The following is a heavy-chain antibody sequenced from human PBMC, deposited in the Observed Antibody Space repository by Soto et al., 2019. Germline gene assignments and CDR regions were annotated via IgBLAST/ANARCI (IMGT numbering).Heavy chain of an antibody. CDR2: IKQDGSEK. J-gene: IGHJ4*02. Sequence: GGSLRLSCAASGFPFSSYWMSWVRQAPGKGLEWVANIKQDGSEKYYVDSVKGRFTISRDNAKNSLYLQMNSLRAEDTAVYYCARGRYCISTSCYLDYWGQGTLVTVSS. CDR3: ARGRYCISTSCYLDY. V-gene: IGHV3-7*01. D-gene: IGHD2-2*01. CDR1: GFPFSSYW.